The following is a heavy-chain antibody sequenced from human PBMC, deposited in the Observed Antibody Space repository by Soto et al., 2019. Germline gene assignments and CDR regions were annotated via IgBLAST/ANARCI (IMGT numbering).Heavy chain of an antibody. CDR1: GGSVSSGDYY. J-gene: IGHJ6*02. D-gene: IGHD6-19*01. V-gene: IGHV4-61*08. CDR3: GRDRPSACYNSDYYYGGVDV. CDR2: IYYSGST. Sequence: QVQLQESGPGLVKPSETLSLTCTVSGGSVSSGDYYWSWIRQPPGKGLERIGYIYYSGSTTYNPSSAYKLRRKGRVTIAEDTSKNHLYLNLRSTTAADMSVCYCGRDRPSACYNSDYYYGGVDVGGLATTVTVCS.